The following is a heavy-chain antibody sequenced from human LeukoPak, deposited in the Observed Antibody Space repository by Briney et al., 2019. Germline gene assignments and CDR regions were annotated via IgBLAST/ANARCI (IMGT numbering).Heavy chain of an antibody. V-gene: IGHV1-2*02. CDR1: GYTFTGYY. Sequence: GASVKVSCKASGYTFTGYYMHWVRQAPGQGLEWMGWINPNSGGTNYAQKFQGRVTMTRDTSVSTAYMELSRLRSDDTAVYYCARAYYDFWSGYSDAFDIWGQGTMVTVSS. CDR2: INPNSGGT. CDR3: ARAYYDFWSGYSDAFDI. D-gene: IGHD3-3*01. J-gene: IGHJ3*02.